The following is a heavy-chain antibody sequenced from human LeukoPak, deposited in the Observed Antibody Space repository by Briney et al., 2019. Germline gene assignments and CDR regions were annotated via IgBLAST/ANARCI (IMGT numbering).Heavy chain of an antibody. CDR3: ARDGLRSPPYYYYYMDI. Sequence: SETLSLTCTVSGGSISTYYWSWIRQPPGKGLEWIGYIYHSGSTKYNPSLKSRVTISVDTSQNQFSLKLSSVTAADTAVYYCARDGLRSPPYYYYYMDIWGKGTTVTISS. CDR1: GGSISTYY. D-gene: IGHD4-17*01. J-gene: IGHJ6*03. V-gene: IGHV4-59*01. CDR2: IYHSGST.